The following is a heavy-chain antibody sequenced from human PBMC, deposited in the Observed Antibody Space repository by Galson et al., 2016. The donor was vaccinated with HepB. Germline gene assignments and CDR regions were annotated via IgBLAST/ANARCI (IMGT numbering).Heavy chain of an antibody. J-gene: IGHJ4*02. CDR2: IKSKPNGGTT. Sequence: SLRLSCAASGFTFSYSWMSWVRQAPGKGLEWVGRIKSKPNGGTTDLAAPVKGRFTISRDDSTNTLYLQMNSLDTEDTAVYYCTKEPHFDYWGQGTLVTVSS. CDR1: GFTFSYSW. CDR3: TKEPHFDY. V-gene: IGHV3-15*01.